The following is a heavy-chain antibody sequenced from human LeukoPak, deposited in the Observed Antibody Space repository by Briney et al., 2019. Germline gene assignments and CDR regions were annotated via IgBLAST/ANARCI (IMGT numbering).Heavy chain of an antibody. Sequence: GGSLRLSCAASGFTLSSYAMSWVRQAPGKGLEWVSAISDSGNTYHADSVKGRFTISRDSSKNTLFLQMNRLRPEDTAVYYCAKDPLRYCSGGSCYYFDYWGQGTLVTVSS. V-gene: IGHV3-23*01. CDR2: ISDSGNT. D-gene: IGHD2-15*01. J-gene: IGHJ4*02. CDR1: GFTLSSYA. CDR3: AKDPLRYCSGGSCYYFDY.